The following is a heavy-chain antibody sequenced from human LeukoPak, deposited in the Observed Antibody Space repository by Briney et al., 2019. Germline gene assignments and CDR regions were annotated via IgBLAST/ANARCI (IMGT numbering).Heavy chain of an antibody. CDR1: GGTFSSYA. CDR3: ARVIQLPNEYFQH. D-gene: IGHD2-2*01. V-gene: IGHV1-69*13. J-gene: IGHJ1*01. Sequence: ASVKVSCKASGGTFSSYAISWVRQAPGQGLEWMGGIIPIFGTANYAQKFQGRVTITADESTSTAYMELSSLRSEGTAVYYCARVIQLPNEYFQHWGQGTLVTVSS. CDR2: IIPIFGTA.